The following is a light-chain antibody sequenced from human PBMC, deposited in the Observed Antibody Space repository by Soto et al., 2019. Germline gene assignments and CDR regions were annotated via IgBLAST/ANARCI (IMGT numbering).Light chain of an antibody. CDR2: AAS. CDR1: QDVRDD. Sequence: AIQMTQSPSSLSASVGDSVTITCRASQDVRDDLGWYQQKPGKAPKLLIYAASSLQSGVPPRFSGSGSGTDFTLTISYLQPEDFATYYCLQDHSYPWTFGQGTKVEIK. CDR3: LQDHSYPWT. V-gene: IGKV1-6*01. J-gene: IGKJ1*01.